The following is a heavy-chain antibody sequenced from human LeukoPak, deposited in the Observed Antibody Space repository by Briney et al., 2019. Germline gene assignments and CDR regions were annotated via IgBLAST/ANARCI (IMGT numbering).Heavy chain of an antibody. CDR3: ARDTMPITMIALNMDV. V-gene: IGHV3-30-3*01. J-gene: IGHJ6*02. CDR1: GFTFSSYA. CDR2: ISYDGSNK. Sequence: PGGSLRLSCAASGFTFSSYAMPWVRQAPGKGLEWVAVISYDGSNKYYADSVKGRFTISRDNSKNSLYLQMNSLRAEDTAVYYCARDTMPITMIALNMDVWGRGTTVTVSS. D-gene: IGHD3-22*01.